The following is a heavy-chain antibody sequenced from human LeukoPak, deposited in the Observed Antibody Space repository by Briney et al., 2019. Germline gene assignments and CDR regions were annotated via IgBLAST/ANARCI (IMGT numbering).Heavy chain of an antibody. J-gene: IGHJ4*02. Sequence: GGSLRLSCAASGFTFSNDDLNWVRQAPGKGLEWVSGMSGDGRRTYYAGSVKGRFTISRDYSKNTLYLQMNSLRAGDTAVYFCARGSSSWYLGGLNYWGQGTLVTVSS. CDR3: ARGSSSWYLGGLNY. V-gene: IGHV3-23*01. CDR1: GFTFSNDD. CDR2: MSGDGRRT. D-gene: IGHD6-13*01.